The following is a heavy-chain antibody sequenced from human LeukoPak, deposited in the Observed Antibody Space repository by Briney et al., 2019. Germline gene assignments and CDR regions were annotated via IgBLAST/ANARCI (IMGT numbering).Heavy chain of an antibody. V-gene: IGHV3-30-3*01. Sequence: GRSLRLSCAASGFTFSSYAMHWVRQAPGKGLEWVAVISYDGSNKYYADSVKGRFTISRDNSKNTLYLQMNSLRAEDTAVYYCAKDGMYYYYMDVWGKGTTVTVSS. D-gene: IGHD1-1*01. J-gene: IGHJ6*03. CDR3: AKDGMYYYYMDV. CDR1: GFTFSSYA. CDR2: ISYDGSNK.